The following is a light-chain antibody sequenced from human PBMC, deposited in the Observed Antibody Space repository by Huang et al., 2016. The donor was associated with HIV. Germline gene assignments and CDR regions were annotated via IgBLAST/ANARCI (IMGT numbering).Light chain of an antibody. CDR1: QSLVHIVGNKY. V-gene: IGKV2-24*01. Sequence: DFVLTQSPLSSSVTLRQPASISCRSSQSLVHIVGNKYLSWLQRRPGQSPRSLNHRISNRLAGVPDRFSGSGAGTDFTLKISRVEAEDVGIYYCTQTTKFPYTFGQGTKLEI. CDR2: RIS. J-gene: IGKJ2*01. CDR3: TQTTKFPYT.